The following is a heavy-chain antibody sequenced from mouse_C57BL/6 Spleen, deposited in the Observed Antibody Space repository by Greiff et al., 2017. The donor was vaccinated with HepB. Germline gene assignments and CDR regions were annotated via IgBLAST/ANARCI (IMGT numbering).Heavy chain of an antibody. CDR1: GYAFTNYL. D-gene: IGHD2-4*01. J-gene: IGHJ2*01. CDR3: ARRDYDAGGY. CDR2: INPGSGGT. V-gene: IGHV1-54*01. Sequence: VQLQQSGAELVRPGTSVKVSCKASGYAFTNYLIEWVKQRLGQGLEWIGVINPGSGGTNYNEKFKGKATLTADKSSSTAYMQLSSLTSEDSAVYFCARRDYDAGGYWGQGTTLTVSS.